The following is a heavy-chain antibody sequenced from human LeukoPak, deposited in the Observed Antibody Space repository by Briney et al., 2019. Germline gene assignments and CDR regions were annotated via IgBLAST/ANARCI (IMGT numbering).Heavy chain of an antibody. D-gene: IGHD6-13*01. V-gene: IGHV3-30*18. Sequence: GRSLRLSCAASGFTFSSYGMHWVRQAPGKGLEWVAVIPYDGSNKYYADSVKGRFTISRDNSKNTLYLQMNSLRAEDTAVYYCAKVLYPSSSWPDFDYWGQGTLVTVSS. CDR1: GFTFSSYG. CDR2: IPYDGSNK. J-gene: IGHJ4*02. CDR3: AKVLYPSSSWPDFDY.